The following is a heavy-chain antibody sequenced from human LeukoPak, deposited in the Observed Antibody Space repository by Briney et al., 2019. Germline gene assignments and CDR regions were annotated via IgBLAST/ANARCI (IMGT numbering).Heavy chain of an antibody. V-gene: IGHV4-34*01. CDR2: INHSGST. D-gene: IGHD6-13*01. CDR3: ARAHRGVSKAGTKTIEQRAFDI. Sequence: SETLSLTCAVYGGSFSGYYWSWIRQPLGKGLEWIGEINHSGSTNYNPSLKSRVTISVDTSKNQFSLKLSSVTAADTAVYYCARAHRGVSKAGTKTIEQRAFDIWGQGTMVTVSS. J-gene: IGHJ3*02. CDR1: GGSFSGYY.